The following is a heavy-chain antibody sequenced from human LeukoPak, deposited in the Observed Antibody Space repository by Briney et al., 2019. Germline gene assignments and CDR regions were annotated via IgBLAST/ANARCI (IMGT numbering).Heavy chain of an antibody. CDR1: GLSFGSHP. Sequence: GGSLRLSCAASGLSFGSHPMNWVRQAPGQGLEWVSGITGSGDNTYYIDPVKGRFTVSRDDSKNTLYLQMNSLRADDTAVYYCARGVMAARLYYFDHWGRGILASLSS. J-gene: IGHJ4*02. CDR2: ITGSGDNT. D-gene: IGHD2-21*01. V-gene: IGHV3-23*01. CDR3: ARGVMAARLYYFDH.